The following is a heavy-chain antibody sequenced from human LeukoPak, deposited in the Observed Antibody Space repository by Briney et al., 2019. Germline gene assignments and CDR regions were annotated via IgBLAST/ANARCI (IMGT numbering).Heavy chain of an antibody. CDR1: GFTFSSYA. D-gene: IGHD3-22*01. J-gene: IGHJ4*02. V-gene: IGHV3-23*01. Sequence: PGESLRLSCAASGFTFSSYAMSWVRHAPGKGLEGVSAISGSGGSTYYADSVKGRFTIPRDNSKNPLYLQMNSLRAEDTAVYYCAKDGPRTRYYYYDSSGYYDYWGQGTLVTVSA. CDR2: ISGSGGST. CDR3: AKDGPRTRYYYYDSSGYYDY.